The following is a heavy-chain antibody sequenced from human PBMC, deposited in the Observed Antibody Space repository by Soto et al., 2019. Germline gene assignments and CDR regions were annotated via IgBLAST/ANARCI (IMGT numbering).Heavy chain of an antibody. V-gene: IGHV3-23*01. J-gene: IGHJ6*02. Sequence: VGSLRLSCAASGFTFSSYAMTWVRQAPGKGLEWVSAISGTGGTTYSADSVKGRFTISRDNSKNTLYLQMNSLRAEDTAVYYCAKVTRSGRDSYYYYDGMDVWGQGTTVTVSS. CDR2: ISGTGGTT. D-gene: IGHD2-21*02. CDR3: AKVTRSGRDSYYYYDGMDV. CDR1: GFTFSSYA.